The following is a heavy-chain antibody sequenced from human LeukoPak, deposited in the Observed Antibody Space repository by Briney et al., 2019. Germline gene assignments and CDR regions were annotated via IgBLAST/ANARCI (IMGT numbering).Heavy chain of an antibody. J-gene: IGHJ5*02. V-gene: IGHV4-59*04. CDR2: IYSSGGT. Sequence: SETLSLTCTVSGGSISSYYWSWIRQPPGKGLEWIGSIYSSGGTYYNPSLMSRLTMSVDTSRNHFSLKLTSLTAADTAVYCCGRIVVSRTNWFDPWGQGILVTVSS. D-gene: IGHD2-15*01. CDR3: GRIVVSRTNWFDP. CDR1: GGSISSYY.